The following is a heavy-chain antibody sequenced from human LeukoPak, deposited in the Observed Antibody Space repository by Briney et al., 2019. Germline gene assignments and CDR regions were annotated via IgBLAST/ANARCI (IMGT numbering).Heavy chain of an antibody. J-gene: IGHJ4*02. CDR2: ISSSSSTI. CDR1: GFTFSSHS. CDR3: ARIGSNYGYDY. Sequence: GGSLRLSCAASGFTFSSHSMNWVRQAPGKGLEWVSYISSSSSTIYYADSVKGRFTISRENAKNSLYLQMNSLRADDSALYYCARIGSNYGYDYWGQGTLVTVSS. D-gene: IGHD5-18*01. V-gene: IGHV3-48*01.